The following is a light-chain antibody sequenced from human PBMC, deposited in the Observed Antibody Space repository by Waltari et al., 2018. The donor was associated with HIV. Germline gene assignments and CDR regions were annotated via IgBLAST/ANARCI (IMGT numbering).Light chain of an antibody. V-gene: IGKV3-15*01. CDR3: QQYNNWPPYT. CDR2: GAS. J-gene: IGKJ2*01. Sequence: EIVMMQSRDTQSVYPGERATLSCRAIQSVSRNLAWYQPKPGHAPRLLIYGASTRATGIPARFSGSGSGTEFTLTISSLQSEDFAVYYCQQYNNWPPYTFGQGTKLEIK. CDR1: QSVSRN.